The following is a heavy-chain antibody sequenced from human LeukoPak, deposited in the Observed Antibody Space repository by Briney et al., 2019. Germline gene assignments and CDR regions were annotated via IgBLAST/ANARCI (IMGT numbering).Heavy chain of an antibody. J-gene: IGHJ3*02. CDR3: ARDRATYYYDSSGYYYVSSDAFDI. V-gene: IGHV4-59*01. D-gene: IGHD3-22*01. CDR1: GGSISSYY. Sequence: SETLSLTCTVSGGSISSYYWSWIRQLPGKGLEWIGYIYYSGSTNYNPSLKSRVTISVDTSKNQFSLKLSSVTAADTAVYYCARDRATYYYDSSGYYYVSSDAFDIWGQGTMVTVSS. CDR2: IYYSGST.